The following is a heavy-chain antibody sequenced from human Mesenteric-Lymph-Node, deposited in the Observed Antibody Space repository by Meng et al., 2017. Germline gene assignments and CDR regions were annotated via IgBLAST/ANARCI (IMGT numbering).Heavy chain of an antibody. J-gene: IGHJ4*02. D-gene: IGHD1-14*01. CDR3: ARGFNRAPFPY. CDR2: IYYSGST. Sequence: QVELQGLGPGLVKPSQTLSLTCTVSGGAISSGDYYWSWIRQPPGKGLEWIGYIYYSGSTYYNPSLKSRVTISVDTSKNQFSLKLSSVTAADTAVYYCARGFNRAPFPYWGQGTLVTVSS. CDR1: GGAISSGDYY. V-gene: IGHV4-30-4*01.